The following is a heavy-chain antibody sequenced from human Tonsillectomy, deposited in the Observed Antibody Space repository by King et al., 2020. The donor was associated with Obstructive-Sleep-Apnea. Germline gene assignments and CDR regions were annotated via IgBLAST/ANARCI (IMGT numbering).Heavy chain of an antibody. CDR2: TYYRSKWYN. CDR3: VKEWTGFFGAYYSGMDV. CDR1: GDSVSSNTAA. D-gene: IGHD3/OR15-3a*01. Sequence: QVQLQQSGPRLVKPSQTLALTCAISGDSVSSNTAAWTWIRQSPSRGLEWMGRTYYRSKWYNEYAVSVKSRISINADTSKNQFSLQLKSVTPEDTAVYYCVKEWTGFFGAYYSGMDVWGQGTTVTVSS. V-gene: IGHV6-1*01. J-gene: IGHJ6*02.